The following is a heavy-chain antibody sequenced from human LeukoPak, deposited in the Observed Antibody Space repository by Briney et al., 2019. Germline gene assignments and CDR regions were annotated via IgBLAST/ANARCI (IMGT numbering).Heavy chain of an antibody. D-gene: IGHD1-26*01. J-gene: IGHJ4*02. CDR2: IYYSGST. CDR3: ARHSGSYYVC. CDR1: GGSVSSSTYS. V-gene: IGHV4-39*01. Sequence: SETLSLTCAVSGGSVSSSTYSWGWVRQPPGKGLEWIGSIYYSGSTYYNPSLKSRVTISVDTSKNQFSLKLSSVAAADTAVYYCARHSGSYYVCWGQGTLVTVSS.